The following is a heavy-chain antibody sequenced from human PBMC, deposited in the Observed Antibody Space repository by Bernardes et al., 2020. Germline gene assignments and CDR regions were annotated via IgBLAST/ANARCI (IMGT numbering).Heavy chain of an antibody. J-gene: IGHJ4*02. D-gene: IGHD3-10*01. CDR1: GYTFTNYW. CDR3: ARHSPSASGD. CDR2: IYPRDSDT. Sequence: GESLKISCKASGYTFTNYWIVWVRQMPGKGPECMGIIYPRDSDTKYCPSFQGQVTISVDKSITTAYLHWRSLKASDTAMYYCARHSPSASGDWGQGTLVTVSS. V-gene: IGHV5-51*01.